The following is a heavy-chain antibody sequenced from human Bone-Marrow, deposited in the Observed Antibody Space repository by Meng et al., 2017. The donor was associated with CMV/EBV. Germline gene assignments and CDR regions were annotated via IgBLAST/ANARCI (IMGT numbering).Heavy chain of an antibody. CDR2: IYYSGST. CDR1: GGSISSSSYY. CDR3: ARQMPLPAANYFDY. Sequence: SETLSLTCTVSGGSISSSSYYWGWIRQPPGKGLEWIGSIYYSGSTYYNPSLKSRVTISVDTSKNQFSLKLSSVTAADTAVYYCARQMPLPAANYFDYWGQGTLVTVSS. J-gene: IGHJ4*02. V-gene: IGHV4-39*01. D-gene: IGHD2-2*01.